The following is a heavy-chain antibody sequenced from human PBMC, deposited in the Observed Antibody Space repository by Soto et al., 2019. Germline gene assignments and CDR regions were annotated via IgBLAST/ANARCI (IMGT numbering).Heavy chain of an antibody. CDR1: GYSVTSGSY. CDR3: ARARIVVSGTIVDF. Sequence: PSETLSLTCTVSGYSVTSGSYWGWFRQPPEKGLEWIGSVYLSGHTYHNPSLMSRVTISIDTSKNQFSLKLTSVPAADTAVYYWARARIVVSGTIVDFRGLGTLVTVSS. V-gene: IGHV4-38-2*02. D-gene: IGHD1-7*01. CDR2: VYLSGHT. J-gene: IGHJ4*02.